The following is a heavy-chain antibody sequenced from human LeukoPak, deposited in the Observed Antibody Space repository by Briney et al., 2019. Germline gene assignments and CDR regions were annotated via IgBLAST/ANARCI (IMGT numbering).Heavy chain of an antibody. CDR3: ARHYGSGSYYGY. Sequence: SETLSLTCTVYGGSFSGYYWSWIRQPPGKGLEWIGEINNSGSTNYNPSLKSRATISVDTPKKQFSLKLSSVTAAGTAVYYCARHYGSGSYYGYWGQGTLVTVSS. V-gene: IGHV4-34*01. D-gene: IGHD3-10*01. CDR2: INNSGST. CDR1: GGSFSGYY. J-gene: IGHJ4*02.